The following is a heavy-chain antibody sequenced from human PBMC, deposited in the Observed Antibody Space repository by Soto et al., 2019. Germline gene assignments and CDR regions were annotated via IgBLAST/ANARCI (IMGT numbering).Heavy chain of an antibody. D-gene: IGHD3-10*01. Sequence: QVQLVQSGAEVKKPGASVKVSCKASGYTFTSYGISWVRQAPGQGLEWMGWISAYNGNTNYAQKLQGRVTMTTDTSTSTAYMELRSLRSDDTALYYCARGRRTFYYGWGEDAFDIWGQGPMVTVSS. CDR1: GYTFTSYG. CDR2: ISAYNGNT. J-gene: IGHJ3*02. V-gene: IGHV1-18*01. CDR3: ARGRRTFYYGWGEDAFDI.